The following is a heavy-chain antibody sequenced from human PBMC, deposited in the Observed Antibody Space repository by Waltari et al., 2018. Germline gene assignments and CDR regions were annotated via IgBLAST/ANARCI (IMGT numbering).Heavy chain of an antibody. CDR2: IYYSGST. D-gene: IGHD3-10*01. CDR1: GGPFSSYN. V-gene: IGHV4-59*01. J-gene: IGHJ4*02. Sequence: QVQLQASGPGLVTPPETLSSPCTVPGGPFSSYNWRWLRQPRGKGLEWIGYIYYSGSTNYNPSLKSRVTISVDTSKNQFSLKLSSVTAADTAVYYCARDSGYYGSGSYYKVFDYWGQGTLVTVSS. CDR3: ARDSGYYGSGSYYKVFDY.